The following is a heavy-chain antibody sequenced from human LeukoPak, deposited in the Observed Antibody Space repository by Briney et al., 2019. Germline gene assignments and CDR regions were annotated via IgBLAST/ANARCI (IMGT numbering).Heavy chain of an antibody. D-gene: IGHD1-26*01. Sequence: SETLSLTCTVSAYSVSRDYYWGWIRQPPGKGLEWIGSIYHGGSTYYNPSLKSRVTMSVDTSKNQFSLELSSVAAADTAVYYCARDRSRWDLLPFDSWGQGTLVTVSS. V-gene: IGHV4-38-2*02. CDR3: ARDRSRWDLLPFDS. CDR2: IYHGGST. CDR1: AYSVSRDYY. J-gene: IGHJ4*02.